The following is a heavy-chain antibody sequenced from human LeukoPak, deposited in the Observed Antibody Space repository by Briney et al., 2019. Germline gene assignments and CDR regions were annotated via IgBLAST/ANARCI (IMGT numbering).Heavy chain of an antibody. CDR1: GFTFSSYD. CDR2: IAITGDT. CDR3: TRGLTGGLDS. D-gene: IGHD1-26*01. J-gene: IGHJ5*01. Sequence: PEGSLRLSCAASGFTFSSYDMHWVRQAPGKGLEWVSSIAITGDTYYLGSVKGRFTISRENAKNSLYLQMNSLRAGDTAVYYCTRGLTGGLDSWGQGTLVTVSS. V-gene: IGHV3-13*04.